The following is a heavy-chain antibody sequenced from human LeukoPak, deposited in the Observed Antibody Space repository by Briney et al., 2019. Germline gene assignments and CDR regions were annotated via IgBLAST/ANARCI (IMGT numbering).Heavy chain of an antibody. J-gene: IGHJ4*02. D-gene: IGHD3-22*01. CDR3: ARGYYYDSSGYYPFDY. V-gene: IGHV1-8*01. CDR1: GSTFTSYD. CDR2: MNPNSGNT. Sequence: ASVKVSCKASGSTFTSYDISWVRQATGQGLEWMGGMNPNSGNTGYAQKFQGRVTMTRNTSISTAYMELSSLRSEDTAVYYCARGYYYDSSGYYPFDYWGQGTLVTVSS.